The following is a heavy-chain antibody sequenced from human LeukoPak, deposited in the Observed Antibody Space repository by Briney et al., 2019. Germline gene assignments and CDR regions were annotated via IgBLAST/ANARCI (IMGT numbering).Heavy chain of an antibody. V-gene: IGHV4-34*01. J-gene: IGHJ4*02. CDR1: GGSFSGYY. CDR2: INHSGST. Sequence: KTSETLSLTCAVYGGSFSGYYWSWIRQPPGKGLEWIGEINHSGSTNYNPSLKSRVTISVDTSKNQFSLKLSSVTAADTAVYYCARAGIVGDTDYWGQGTLVTVSS. CDR3: ARAGIVGDTDY. D-gene: IGHD1-26*01.